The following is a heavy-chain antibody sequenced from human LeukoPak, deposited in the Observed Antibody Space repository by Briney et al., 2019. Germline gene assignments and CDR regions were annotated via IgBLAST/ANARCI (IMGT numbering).Heavy chain of an antibody. D-gene: IGHD4-17*01. Sequence: PGGSLRLSCAASGFTFSSYWMHWVRQAPGKGLMWVSRINSDGSSTSYADSVKGRFTISRDNAKNTLYLQMNSLRAEDTAVYYCARDAVTTSLDWFDPWGQGTLVTVSS. CDR2: INSDGSST. CDR1: GFTFSSYW. V-gene: IGHV3-74*01. CDR3: ARDAVTTSLDWFDP. J-gene: IGHJ5*02.